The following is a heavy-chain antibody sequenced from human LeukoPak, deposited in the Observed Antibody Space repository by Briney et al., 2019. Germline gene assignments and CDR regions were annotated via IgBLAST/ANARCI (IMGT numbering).Heavy chain of an antibody. CDR2: IYYSGST. D-gene: IGHD5-18*01. CDR1: GGSISSYY. CDR3: ATRTAMGPFDY. J-gene: IGHJ4*02. Sequence: SETLSLTCTVSGGSISSYYWSWIRQPPGKGLEWIGYIYYSGSTNYNPSLKSRVTISVGTSKNQFSLKLSSVTAADTAVYYCATRTAMGPFDYWGQGTLVTVSS. V-gene: IGHV4-59*01.